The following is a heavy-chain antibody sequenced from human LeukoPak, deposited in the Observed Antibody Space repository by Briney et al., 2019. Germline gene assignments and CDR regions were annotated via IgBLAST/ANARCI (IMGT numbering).Heavy chain of an antibody. CDR1: GGTFSSYA. J-gene: IGHJ4*02. D-gene: IGHD6-6*01. CDR2: IIPIFGTA. CDR3: ARDLFIAARSGYFDY. V-gene: IGHV1-69*13. Sequence: ASVKVSCKASGGTFSSYAISWVRQAPGQGLEWMGGIIPIFGTANYAQKFQGRVTITADESTSTAYMELSSLRSEDTAVYYCARDLFIAARSGYFDYWGQGTLVTVSS.